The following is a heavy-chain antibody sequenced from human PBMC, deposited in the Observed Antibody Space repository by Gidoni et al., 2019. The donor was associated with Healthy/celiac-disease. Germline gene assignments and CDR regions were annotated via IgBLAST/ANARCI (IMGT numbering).Heavy chain of an antibody. CDR1: DFTFVDYG. D-gene: IGHD2-15*01. J-gene: IGHJ4*02. V-gene: IGHV3-9*01. CDR3: AKDIQFGAATYVVDY. Sequence: EVQLVESGGGLVQPGGSLRLSFAASDFTFVDYGMHWVRQAPGKGLEWVSGIGWNSARIGYADSVKGRFIISRDNAKNSLYLQMNSLRAEDTALYYCAKDIQFGAATYVVDYWGQGTLVTVSS. CDR2: IGWNSARI.